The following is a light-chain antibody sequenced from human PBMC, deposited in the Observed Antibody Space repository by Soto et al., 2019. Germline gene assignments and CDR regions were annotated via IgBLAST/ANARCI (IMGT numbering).Light chain of an antibody. CDR1: QSISNY. V-gene: IGKV1-39*01. Sequence: DLQMTQSPSSLSASVGDRVTITCRASQSISNYLHWYQQTPGRAPKLVIYSASSLHRGVPSRFSGSGSGTDFNLTISSLQPEDFATYYCHQTYNSPLTFGGGTKVEI. J-gene: IGKJ4*01. CDR3: HQTYNSPLT. CDR2: SAS.